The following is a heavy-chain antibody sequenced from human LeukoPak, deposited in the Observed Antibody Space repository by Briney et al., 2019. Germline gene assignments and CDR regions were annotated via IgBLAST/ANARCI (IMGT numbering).Heavy chain of an antibody. CDR2: IIPTFGTA. CDR1: GGTFSSYA. D-gene: IGHD6-19*01. V-gene: IGHV1-69*06. Sequence: SVKVSCKASGGTFSSYAISWVRQAPGQGLEWMGGIIPTFGTANYAQKFQGRVTITADKSTSTAYMELSSLRSDDTAVYYCARGLGIRGWDTIDYWGQGTPVTVSS. CDR3: ARGLGIRGWDTIDY. J-gene: IGHJ4*02.